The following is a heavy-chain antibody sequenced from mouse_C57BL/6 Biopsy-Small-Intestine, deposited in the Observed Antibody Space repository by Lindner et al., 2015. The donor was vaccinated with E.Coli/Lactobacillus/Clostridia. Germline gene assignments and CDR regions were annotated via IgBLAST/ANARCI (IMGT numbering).Heavy chain of an antibody. CDR3: ATEGYDFDY. Sequence: VQLQESGPELVKPGASVKISCKASGYAFSNSWMNWVKQRPGKGLEWIGRVFPGDGDTNYNQKFKDKATLSADKSSSTAYMQLSSLTYEDSAVYYCATEGYDFDYWGQGTTLTVSS. CDR1: GYAFSNSW. CDR2: VFPGDGDT. J-gene: IGHJ2*01. V-gene: IGHV1-82*01. D-gene: IGHD2-2*01.